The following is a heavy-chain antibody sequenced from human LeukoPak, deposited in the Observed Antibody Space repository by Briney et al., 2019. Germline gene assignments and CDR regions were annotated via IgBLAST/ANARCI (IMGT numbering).Heavy chain of an antibody. CDR3: AGNPITMVRGVIYFDY. CDR2: INHSGST. J-gene: IGHJ4*02. CDR1: GGSFSGYY. Sequence: SETLSLTCAVYGGSFSGYYWSWIRQPPGKGLEWIGEINHSGSTNYNPSLKSRVTISVDTSKNQFSLKLSSVTAADTAVYYCAGNPITMVRGVIYFDYWGQGTLVTVSS. D-gene: IGHD3-10*01. V-gene: IGHV4-34*01.